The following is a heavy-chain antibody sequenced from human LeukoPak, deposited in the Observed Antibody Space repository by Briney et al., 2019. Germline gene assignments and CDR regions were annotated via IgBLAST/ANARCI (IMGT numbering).Heavy chain of an antibody. Sequence: KSSETLSLTCTVSGYSISSGYYWGWIRQPPGQGLERIGSIYHSGSTYYNPSLKSRVTISVDTSKNPFSLKLSSVTAADTAVYYCARGGIITMVRGVTRGWFDPWGQGTLVTVSS. J-gene: IGHJ5*02. CDR3: ARGGIITMVRGVTRGWFDP. CDR2: IYHSGST. V-gene: IGHV4-38-2*02. CDR1: GYSISSGYY. D-gene: IGHD3-10*01.